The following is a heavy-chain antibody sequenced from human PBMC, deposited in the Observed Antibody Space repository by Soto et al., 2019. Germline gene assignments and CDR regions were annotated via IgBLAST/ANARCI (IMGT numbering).Heavy chain of an antibody. V-gene: IGHV1-69*02. CDR3: YYYSGMDV. CDR1: GGTFSSYS. D-gene: IGHD2-15*01. CDR2: ITPILGIA. Sequence: QVQLVQSGAEVKKPGSSVKVSCKASGGTFSSYSISWVRQAPGQGLEWMGRITPILGIANYAQKFQGRVTIRSADTAVYYCASADDTRVVVAATSGWYYYSGMDVWGQGTTVTVSS. J-gene: IGHJ6*02.